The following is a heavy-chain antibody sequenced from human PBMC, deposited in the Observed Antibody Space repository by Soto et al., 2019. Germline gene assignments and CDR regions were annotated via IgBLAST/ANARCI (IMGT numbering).Heavy chain of an antibody. D-gene: IGHD2-8*01. CDR2: IYSSGST. CDR1: GFTVSSND. CDR3: ARRPLTSNGAY. J-gene: IGHJ4*02. V-gene: IGHV3-53*01. Sequence: EVQLVESGGGLIQPGGSLRLSCAASGFTVSSNDMSWVRQAPGKGLEWVSLIYSSGSTHYADSVKGRFTISRDNSKNTLYLQMNSLIAEDTAVYYCARRPLTSNGAYWGQGTLVTVSS.